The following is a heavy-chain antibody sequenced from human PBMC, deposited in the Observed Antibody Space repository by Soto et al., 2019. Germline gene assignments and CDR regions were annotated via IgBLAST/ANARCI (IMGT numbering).Heavy chain of an antibody. J-gene: IGHJ4*02. D-gene: IGHD6-19*01. CDR2: IDPSDSYT. Sequence: GESLKISCKGSGYSFTSYWISWVRQMPGKGLEWMGRIDPSDSYTNYSPSFQGHVTISADKSISTAYLQWSSLKASDTAMYYCARHGPAHLAVAAKSYDYWGQGTLVTVSS. V-gene: IGHV5-10-1*01. CDR3: ARHGPAHLAVAAKSYDY. CDR1: GYSFTSYW.